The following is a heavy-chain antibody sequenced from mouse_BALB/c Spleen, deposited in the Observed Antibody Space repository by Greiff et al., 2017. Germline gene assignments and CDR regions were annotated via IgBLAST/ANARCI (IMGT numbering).Heavy chain of an antibody. CDR2: ISSGGST. Sequence: EVQLVESGGGLVKPGGSLKLSCAASGFTFSSYAMSWVRQTPEKRLEWVASISSGGSTYYPDSVKGRFTISRDNARNILYLQMSSLRSEDTAMYYCAREDYGVLGFAYWGQGTLVTVSA. D-gene: IGHD1-1*02. J-gene: IGHJ3*01. V-gene: IGHV5-6-5*01. CDR1: GFTFSSYA. CDR3: AREDYGVLGFAY.